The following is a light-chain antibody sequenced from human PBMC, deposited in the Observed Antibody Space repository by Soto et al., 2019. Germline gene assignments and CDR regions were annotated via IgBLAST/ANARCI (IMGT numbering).Light chain of an antibody. J-gene: IGKJ1*01. CDR3: QQYDNWPWT. V-gene: IGKV3-15*01. CDR1: QTISGT. Sequence: EIVMTQSPATLSVSPGGRATLSCRASQTISGTLAWYQQKPGQAPRLLIHGASTRAPGFPARFSGRGSGTDFTLTISSLQSEDFAVYYCQQYDNWPWTFGQGTKVEIK. CDR2: GAS.